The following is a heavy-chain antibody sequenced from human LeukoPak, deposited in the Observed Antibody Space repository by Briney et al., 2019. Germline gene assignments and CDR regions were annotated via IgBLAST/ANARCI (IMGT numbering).Heavy chain of an antibody. Sequence: GGSLRLSCAASGFTFSTYAMTWVRQAPGKGLEWVSVITSNDVTYYADSVKGRFTISRDNSKKTEYLQMNSLRAEDTAVYYCATAYYRTSSEATFDLWGRGTLVTVSS. CDR3: ATAYYRTSSEATFDL. D-gene: IGHD6-6*01. CDR2: ITSNDVT. V-gene: IGHV3-23*01. CDR1: GFTFSTYA. J-gene: IGHJ4*02.